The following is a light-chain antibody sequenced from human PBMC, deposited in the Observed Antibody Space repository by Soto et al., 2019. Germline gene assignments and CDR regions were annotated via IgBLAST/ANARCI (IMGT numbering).Light chain of an antibody. Sequence: EVVLTQSPGTVSLSPGERATLSCRASQSVSSSYLAWYQHKRGQAPRLLMYGASSRATGVPDRFSGWGSGTDFTLTISRLEREDLAVYYCHQYGTSPQTFGQGTKVDIK. V-gene: IGKV3-20*01. CDR3: HQYGTSPQT. J-gene: IGKJ1*01. CDR1: QSVSSSY. CDR2: GAS.